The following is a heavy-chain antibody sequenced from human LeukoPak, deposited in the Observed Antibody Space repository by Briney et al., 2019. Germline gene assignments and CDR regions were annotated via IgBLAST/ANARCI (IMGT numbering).Heavy chain of an antibody. J-gene: IGHJ4*02. CDR2: IIPIFGTA. V-gene: IGHV1-69*13. Sequence: ASVKVSCKASGGTFSSYAISWVRQAPGQGLEWMGGIIPIFGTANYAQKFQGSVTITADESTSTAYMELSSLRSEDAAVYYCRLGGYYDSSGYYADEDYWGQGTLVTVSS. CDR3: RLGGYYDSSGYYADEDY. D-gene: IGHD3-22*01. CDR1: GGTFSSYA.